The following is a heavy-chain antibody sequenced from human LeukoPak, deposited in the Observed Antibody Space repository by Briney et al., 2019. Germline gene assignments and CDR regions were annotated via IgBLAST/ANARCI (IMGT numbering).Heavy chain of an antibody. V-gene: IGHV3-30*02. D-gene: IGHD5-24*01. Sequence: GGSLRLSCAASGFTFSSYGMHWVRQAPGKGLEWVAFIRYDGSNKYYADSVKGRFTISRDNSKNTLYLQMNSLRAEDTAVYYCARGGERWLQWLDAFDIWGQGTMVTVSS. CDR3: ARGGERWLQWLDAFDI. CDR1: GFTFSSYG. CDR2: IRYDGSNK. J-gene: IGHJ3*02.